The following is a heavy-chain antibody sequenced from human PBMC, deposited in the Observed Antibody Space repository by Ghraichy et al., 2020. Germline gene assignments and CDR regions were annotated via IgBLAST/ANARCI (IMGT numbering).Heavy chain of an antibody. CDR3: ARAFEESDFSCEF. V-gene: IGHV3-7*01. Sequence: GGSLRLSCAASGFTFSNYSMTWVRQGPGKGLEWVANIKQDGSEKYYVDSVKGRFTISRDNAKNSLYLQMHSLRAEDTAVYYCARAFEESDFSCEFWGQGILVTVSS. CDR1: GFTFSNYS. CDR2: IKQDGSEK. J-gene: IGHJ4*02. D-gene: IGHD3-10*01.